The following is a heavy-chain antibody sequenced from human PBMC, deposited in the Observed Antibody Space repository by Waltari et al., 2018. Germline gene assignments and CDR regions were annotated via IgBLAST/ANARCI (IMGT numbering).Heavy chain of an antibody. Sequence: EVHLLESGGGLAQPGGSLSLSCAASGFNFLSYALSWVRQAPGKGLEWVSGISDSGVITKYADSVKGRFTVSRDNSKNTVFLQLNSLRAEDTAIYYCARHLYSIDYLELGNWGQGTLVTVSS. CDR2: ISDSGVIT. J-gene: IGHJ4*02. CDR1: GFNFLSYA. CDR3: ARHLYSIDYLELGN. V-gene: IGHV3-23*01. D-gene: IGHD3-22*01.